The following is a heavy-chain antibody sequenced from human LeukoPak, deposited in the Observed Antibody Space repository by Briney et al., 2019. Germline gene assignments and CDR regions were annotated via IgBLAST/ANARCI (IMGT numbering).Heavy chain of an antibody. J-gene: IGHJ5*02. D-gene: IGHD6-19*01. CDR2: INHSGST. Sequence: ETSETLSLTCAVYGGSFSGYYWSWIRQPPGKGLEWIGEINHSGSTNYNPSLKSRVTISVDTSKNQFSLKLSSVTAADTAVYYCARKQEKYSSGWLKSWFDPRGQGTLVTVSS. CDR1: GGSFSGYY. CDR3: ARKQEKYSSGWLKSWFDP. V-gene: IGHV4-34*01.